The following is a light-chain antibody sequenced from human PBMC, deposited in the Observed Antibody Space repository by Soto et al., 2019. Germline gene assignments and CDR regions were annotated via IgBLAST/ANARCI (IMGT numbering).Light chain of an antibody. CDR1: QGINNW. CDR3: QQANSFPLT. J-gene: IGKJ5*01. Sequence: DIQMTQSPSTLPASVVDRVTITCRASQGINNWLAWYQQKPGKAPKLLIYAASSLQSGVPSRFSGSGSGTDFTLTISSLQPEDFATYYCQQANSFPLTFGQGTRLEIK. V-gene: IGKV1-12*01. CDR2: AAS.